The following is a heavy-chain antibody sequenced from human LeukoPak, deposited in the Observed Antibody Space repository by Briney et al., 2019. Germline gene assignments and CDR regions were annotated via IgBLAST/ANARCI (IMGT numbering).Heavy chain of an antibody. Sequence: EASVKVSCKASGYTFTNYDFNWMRQATGQGLEWMGWISAYNGNTNYAQKLQGRVTMTTDTSTSTAYMELRSLRSDDTAMYYCARGNCDILTGPRRTDAFDIWGQGTMVTVSS. V-gene: IGHV1-18*01. CDR3: ARGNCDILTGPRRTDAFDI. CDR2: ISAYNGNT. J-gene: IGHJ3*02. D-gene: IGHD3-9*01. CDR1: GYTFTNYD.